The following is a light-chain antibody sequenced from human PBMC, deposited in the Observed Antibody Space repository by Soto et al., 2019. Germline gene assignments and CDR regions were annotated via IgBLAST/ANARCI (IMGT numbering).Light chain of an antibody. CDR1: QSISSW. Sequence: DIQMTQSPSTLSASVGNRVTITCRASQSISSWLAWYQQKSGKAPKLLIYVASSLESGVPSRFSGSGSGTEFTLTTSSLQPDDFATYYCHQYNSYWTFGQGTKWIS. J-gene: IGKJ1*01. CDR2: VAS. V-gene: IGKV1-5*01. CDR3: HQYNSYWT.